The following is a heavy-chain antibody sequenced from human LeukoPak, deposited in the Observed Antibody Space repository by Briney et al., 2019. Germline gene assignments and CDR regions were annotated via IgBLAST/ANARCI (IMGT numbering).Heavy chain of an antibody. V-gene: IGHV4-30-4*01. D-gene: IGHD3-3*01. CDR2: IYYSGST. CDR3: ARDRYYDFWSGPRGFDP. J-gene: IGHJ5*02. CDR1: GGSISSGDYF. Sequence: SETLSLTCTLSGGSISSGDYFWTWIHQPPGKGLEWIGYIYYSGSTYYNPSLKSRLTISLDTPKNQISLKLNSVTAADTAVYYCARDRYYDFWSGPRGFDPWGQGTLVTVSS.